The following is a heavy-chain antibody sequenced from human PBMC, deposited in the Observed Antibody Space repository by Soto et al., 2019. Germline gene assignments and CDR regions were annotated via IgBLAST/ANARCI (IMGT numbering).Heavy chain of an antibody. CDR1: GGSISSYY. V-gene: IGHV4-59*01. CDR2: IYYSGST. J-gene: IGHJ6*01. CDR3: AREGYYYDGMDF. Sequence: QAQLQESGPGLVKPSETLSLTCTVSGGSISSYYWSWIRQPPGKGLGWIGYIYYSGSTNYKPTLKRRVTITVDTSQNQFSLKLSSVTAADTAVYYCAREGYYYDGMDFWGQGTTVTVSS.